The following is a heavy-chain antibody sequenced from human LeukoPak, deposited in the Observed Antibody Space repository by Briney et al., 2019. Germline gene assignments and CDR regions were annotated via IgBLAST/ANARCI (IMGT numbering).Heavy chain of an antibody. CDR3: ARDIAARMVGDY. J-gene: IGHJ4*02. Sequence: ASVKVSCKASGYTFTGYYMHWVRQAPGQGLEWMGWINPNSGGTNYAQKFQGRVTMTTDTSTSTAYMELRSLRSDDTAVYYCARDIAARMVGDYWGQGTLVTVSS. CDR1: GYTFTGYY. CDR2: INPNSGGT. V-gene: IGHV1-2*02. D-gene: IGHD6-6*01.